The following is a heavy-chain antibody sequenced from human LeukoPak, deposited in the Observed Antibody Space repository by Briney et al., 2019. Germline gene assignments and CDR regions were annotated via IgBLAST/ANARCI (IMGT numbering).Heavy chain of an antibody. J-gene: IGHJ3*02. CDR2: ISNGNSPI. CDR1: GFTFSSFI. CDR3: ARGFPARRAAFDI. Sequence: GGSLRLSCAASAASGFTFSSFIMNWVRQAPGKGLEWVSYISNGNSPIYYADSVKGRFTISRDNAKNSLYLQMYSLRVEDTAVYYCARGFPARRAAFDIWGQGTKVTVSS. D-gene: IGHD6-6*01. V-gene: IGHV3-48*01.